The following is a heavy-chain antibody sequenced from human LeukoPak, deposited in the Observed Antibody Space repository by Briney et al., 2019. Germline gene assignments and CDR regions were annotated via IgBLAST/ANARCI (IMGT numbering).Heavy chain of an antibody. D-gene: IGHD2-2*01. V-gene: IGHV3-7*01. CDR2: IKQDGSEK. CDR3: ARDSASCRGCAFDI. CDR1: GFTFSSYW. J-gene: IGHJ3*02. Sequence: GGSLRLSCAASGFTFSSYWMSWVRQAPGKGLEWVANIKQDGSEKYYVDSVKGRVTISRDNAMNFLYLQLNSLRVDDTAVYYCARDSASCRGCAFDIWGQGTVVTVSS.